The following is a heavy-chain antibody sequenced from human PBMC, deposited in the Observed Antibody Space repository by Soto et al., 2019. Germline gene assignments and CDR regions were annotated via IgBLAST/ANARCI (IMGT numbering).Heavy chain of an antibody. Sequence: GGSLRLSXAASGFTVSSNYMSWVRQAPGKGLEWVSVIYSGGSTYYADSVKGRFTISRDNSKNTLYLQMNSLRAEDTAVYYCARDLVVATIHYYYYGMDVWGQGTTVTVSS. J-gene: IGHJ6*02. CDR3: ARDLVVATIHYYYYGMDV. CDR1: GFTVSSNY. CDR2: IYSGGST. V-gene: IGHV3-53*01. D-gene: IGHD5-12*01.